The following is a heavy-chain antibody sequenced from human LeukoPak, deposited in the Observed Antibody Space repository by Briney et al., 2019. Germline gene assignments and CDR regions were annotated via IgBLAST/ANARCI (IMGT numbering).Heavy chain of an antibody. J-gene: IGHJ4*02. V-gene: IGHV3-30*02. CDR1: GFTFSDSG. Sequence: GGSLRLSCAASGFTFSDSGMHWVRQAPGKGLEWVGFIRGDGSRKYYGDSVKGRFTIARDNSKNTLYLHMETLRANDSAVYYCTKDRKYDFWSGYDYWGQGTLVTVSS. D-gene: IGHD3-3*01. CDR2: IRGDGSRK. CDR3: TKDRKYDFWSGYDY.